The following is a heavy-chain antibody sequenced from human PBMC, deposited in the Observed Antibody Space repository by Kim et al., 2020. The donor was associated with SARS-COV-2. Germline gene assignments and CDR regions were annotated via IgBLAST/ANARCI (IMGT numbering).Heavy chain of an antibody. V-gene: IGHV3-64*01. CDR3: ARVSRVWYDSSSWRWMEDENYYYYMDV. CDR2: ISSNGGST. CDR1: GFTFSSYA. J-gene: IGHJ6*03. Sequence: GGSLRLSCAASGFTFSSYAMHWVRQAPWKGLEDVSAISSNGGSTYYANSVKGRFTISRDNSKNTLYLQMGSLRAEDMAVYYCARVSRVWYDSSSWRWMEDENYYYYMDVWGNGTTVTVSS. D-gene: IGHD6-13*01.